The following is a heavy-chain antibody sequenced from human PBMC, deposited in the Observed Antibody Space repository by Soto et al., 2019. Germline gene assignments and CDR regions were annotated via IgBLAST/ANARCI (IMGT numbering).Heavy chain of an antibody. CDR1: GGSFSGYY. CDR2: INHSGST. D-gene: IGHD2-15*01. CDR3: ARGVVVVAAHFDY. J-gene: IGHJ4*02. V-gene: IGHV4-34*01. Sequence: SETLSLTCAVYGGSFSGYYWSWIRQPPGKGLEWIGEINHSGSTNYNPSLKSRVTISVDTSKNQFSLKLSSVTAADTAVYYCARGVVVVAAHFDYWGQGTLVTVSS.